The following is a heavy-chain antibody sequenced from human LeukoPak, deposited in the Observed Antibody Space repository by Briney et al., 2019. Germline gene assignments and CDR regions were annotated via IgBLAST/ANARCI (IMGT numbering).Heavy chain of an antibody. CDR3: ARDNSRLRAYYFDY. V-gene: IGHV3-23*01. Sequence: GGSLRLSCAASAFTSSSYAMSWVRQAPGKGLEWVSAISGSGISTYYADSVKGRFTISRDNAKNSLYLQMNSLRAEDTALYYCARDNSRLRAYYFDYWGQGTLVTVSS. CDR1: AFTSSSYA. J-gene: IGHJ4*02. D-gene: IGHD4-17*01. CDR2: ISGSGIST.